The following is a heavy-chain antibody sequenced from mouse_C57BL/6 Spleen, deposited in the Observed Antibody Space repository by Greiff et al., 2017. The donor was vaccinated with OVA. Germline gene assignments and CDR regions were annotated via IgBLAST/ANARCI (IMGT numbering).Heavy chain of an antibody. Sequence: DVKLQESGPGLVKPSQSLSLTCSVTGYSITSGYYWNWIRQFPGNKLEWMGYISYDGSNNYNPSLKNRISITRDTSKNQFFLKLNSVTTEDTATYYCAREGWLLRFDYAMDYWGQGTSVTVSS. CDR1: GYSITSGYY. V-gene: IGHV3-6*01. D-gene: IGHD2-3*01. J-gene: IGHJ4*01. CDR2: ISYDGSN. CDR3: AREGWLLRFDYAMDY.